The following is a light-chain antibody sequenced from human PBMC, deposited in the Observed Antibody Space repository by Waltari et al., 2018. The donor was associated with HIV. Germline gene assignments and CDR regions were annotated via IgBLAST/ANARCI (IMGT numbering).Light chain of an antibody. CDR3: TSYTSSDTWV. V-gene: IGLV2-14*03. Sequence: QSALTQPASVSGSPGQSITLSCTGTSRDVGNYNYVPWFQQPPDKAPTLILFDVNKRPSGVSSRFSGSKSAKTASLTISGLQPEDEGDYFCTSYTSSDTWVFGGGTKVTVL. CDR2: DVN. CDR1: SRDVGNYNY. J-gene: IGLJ3*02.